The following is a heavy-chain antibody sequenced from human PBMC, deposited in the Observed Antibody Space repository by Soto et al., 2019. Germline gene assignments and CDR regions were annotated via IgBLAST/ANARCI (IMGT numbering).Heavy chain of an antibody. CDR1: GFTFSSYG. J-gene: IGHJ4*02. D-gene: IGHD1-7*01. V-gene: IGHV3-33*01. CDR3: ARGFAWNSEGSFDY. CDR2: IWYDGSNK. Sequence: GGSLRLSCAASGFTFSSYGMHWVRQAPGKGLEWVAVIWYDGSNKYYADSVKGRFTISRDNSKNTLYLQMNSLRAEDTAVYYCARGFAWNSEGSFDYWGQGTLVTVSS.